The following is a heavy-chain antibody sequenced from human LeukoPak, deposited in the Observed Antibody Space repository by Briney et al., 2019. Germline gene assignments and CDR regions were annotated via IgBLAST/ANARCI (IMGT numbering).Heavy chain of an antibody. CDR1: GLIFSSYA. D-gene: IGHD4-17*01. CDR2: ISYDGTEK. V-gene: IGHV3-30-3*01. Sequence: GGSLRLSCAASGLIFSSYAMHWVRQAPGKGLEWVAVISYDGTEKYYGDSVKGRFTISRDNSKNTLYLQMNSLRAEDTALYYCARDGHGVPLDYWGQGTLVTVSP. CDR3: ARDGHGVPLDY. J-gene: IGHJ4*02.